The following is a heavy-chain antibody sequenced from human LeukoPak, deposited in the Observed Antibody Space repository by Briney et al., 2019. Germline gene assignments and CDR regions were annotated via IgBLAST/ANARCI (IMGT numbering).Heavy chain of an antibody. CDR2: INSDGSEG. V-gene: IGHV3-7*03. Sequence: GGSLRLSCAVSGFTFSGFWMSWSRQAPGKGLEWVASINSDGSEGYYADVVKGRFTISRDNAKNSLYLQINSLRAEDTAVYYCARVGLGYTPSDYWGQGTLVTVSS. CDR3: ARVGLGYTPSDY. D-gene: IGHD3/OR15-3a*01. CDR1: GFTFSGFW. J-gene: IGHJ4*02.